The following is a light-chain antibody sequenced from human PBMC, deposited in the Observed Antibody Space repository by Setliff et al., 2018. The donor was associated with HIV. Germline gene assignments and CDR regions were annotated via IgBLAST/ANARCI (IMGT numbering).Light chain of an antibody. CDR1: MTDIGNYES. V-gene: IGLV2-23*02. J-gene: IGLJ3*02. CDR2: DVT. Sequence: QSVLAQPASVSGSPGQSITISCTGSMTDIGNYESVSWYQQYPGEVPKRLIYDVTKRPSGTSNRFSGSKSGSTASLTISGLQADDEANYYCSSYVSGDTWVFGGGTKVTVL. CDR3: SSYVSGDTWV.